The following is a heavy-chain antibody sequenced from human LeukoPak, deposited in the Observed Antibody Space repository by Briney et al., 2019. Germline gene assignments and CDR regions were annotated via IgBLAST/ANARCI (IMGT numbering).Heavy chain of an antibody. D-gene: IGHD3-3*01. Sequence: GGSLSLSCAPSGFTFSSHGMNWVRQAAGKGLEWVSGIGPSGGIAYYTDSVKGRFTISRDNSKNTQSLQMNSLRPEDTAVYYCAGHFGAWHYFDYWGQGTLVTVSS. CDR3: AGHFGAWHYFDY. J-gene: IGHJ4*02. CDR1: GFTFSSHG. V-gene: IGHV3-23*01. CDR2: IGPSGGIA.